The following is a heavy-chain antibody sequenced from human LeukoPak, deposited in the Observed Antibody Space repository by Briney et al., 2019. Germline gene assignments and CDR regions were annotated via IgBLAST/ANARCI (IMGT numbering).Heavy chain of an antibody. CDR2: IKSKTDGGTT. CDR3: TTEGYDILTGYYKRVDY. CDR1: GFTFSNAW. D-gene: IGHD3-9*01. Sequence: GSLRLSCAASGFTFSNAWMSWVRQAPGKGLEWVGRIKSKTDGGTTDYAAPVKGRFTISRDDSKNTLYLQMNSLKTEDTAVYYCTTEGYDILTGYYKRVDYWGQGTLVTVSS. V-gene: IGHV3-15*01. J-gene: IGHJ4*02.